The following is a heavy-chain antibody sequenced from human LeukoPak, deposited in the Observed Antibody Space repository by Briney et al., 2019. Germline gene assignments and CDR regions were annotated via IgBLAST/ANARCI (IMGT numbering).Heavy chain of an antibody. CDR2: IVIANGNT. CDR1: GFTFARSA. V-gene: IGHV1-58*01. CDR3: AAEDDFLTGYYDFDY. D-gene: IGHD3-9*01. J-gene: IGHJ4*02. Sequence: SVRVSFKASGFTFARSAVQWVRQARGPRPEWIGWIVIANGNTNYAQKFQERLTITRDMSTSTAYMELSSLRSEDTAVYYCAAEDDFLTGYYDFDYWGQGTVVTVSS.